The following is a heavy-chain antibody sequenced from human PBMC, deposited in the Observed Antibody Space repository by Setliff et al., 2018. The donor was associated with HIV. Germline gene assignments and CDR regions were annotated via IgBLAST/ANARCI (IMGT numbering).Heavy chain of an antibody. CDR3: ARGGALSGFFFPNWLDP. CDR2: LNPHSGNT. D-gene: IGHD6-19*01. J-gene: IGHJ5*02. Sequence: ASVKVSCKASGYTFTRFYIHWVRQAPGQTPECMGILNPHSGNTDFAQRFQGRITMTRDTSINTVYMDLSRLTSDDTGIYYCARGGALSGFFFPNWLDPWGQGTLVTVSS. CDR1: GYTFTRFY. V-gene: IGHV1-2*02.